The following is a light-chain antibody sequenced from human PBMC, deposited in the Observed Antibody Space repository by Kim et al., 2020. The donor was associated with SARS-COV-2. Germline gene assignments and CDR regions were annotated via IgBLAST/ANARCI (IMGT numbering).Light chain of an antibody. J-gene: IGLJ3*02. V-gene: IGLV2-14*03. CDR3: SSYTTITTRV. Sequence: QSALTQPASVSGSPGQSITISCSGSSSDVGGYNYVSWYPQHQGKAPKLIIYDVGTRPSGVSYRFSGSKSGNTASLTISGLQTEDEADYYCSSYTTITTRVFGGGTQLTDL. CDR1: SSDVGGYNY. CDR2: DVG.